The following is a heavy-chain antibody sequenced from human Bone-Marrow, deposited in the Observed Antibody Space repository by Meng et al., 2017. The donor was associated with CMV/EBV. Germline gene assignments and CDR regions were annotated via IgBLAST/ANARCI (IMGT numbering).Heavy chain of an antibody. D-gene: IGHD3-22*01. CDR2: IYSGGST. Sequence: GESLKISCAAAGFTVSSNYMSWVRQAPGKGLEWVSVIYSGGSTYYADSVKGRFTISRDNSKNTLYLQMNSLRAEDTAVYYCANFGYDSSGYDAFDIWGQGTTVTVSS. J-gene: IGHJ3*02. CDR3: ANFGYDSSGYDAFDI. V-gene: IGHV3-53*01. CDR1: GFTVSSNY.